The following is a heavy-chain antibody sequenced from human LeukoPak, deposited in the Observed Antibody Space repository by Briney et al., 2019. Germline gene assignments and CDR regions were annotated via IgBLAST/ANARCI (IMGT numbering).Heavy chain of an antibody. CDR2: ISSSSSTI. Sequence: GGSLRLSCAASRFTFSSYSMNWVRQAPGKGLEWVSYISSSSSTIYYADSVKGRFTISRDNAKNSLYLQMNSLRAEDTAVYYCARDGYNSPPPDGMDVWGQGTTVTVSS. CDR3: ARDGYNSPPPDGMDV. J-gene: IGHJ6*02. D-gene: IGHD5-24*01. CDR1: RFTFSSYS. V-gene: IGHV3-48*04.